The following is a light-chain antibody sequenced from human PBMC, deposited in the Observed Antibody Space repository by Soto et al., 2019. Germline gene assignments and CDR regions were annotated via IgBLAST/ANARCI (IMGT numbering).Light chain of an antibody. Sequence: EIVLTQAPASLSLSPGEIATLSCRASQSVGSFLAWYRQRPGQAPRLLVYDASNRASGIPARFRGNGSGTDFTVAVSGLDHEEFAIYDCQQRGAWPSSVGEATKLEI. V-gene: IGKV3-11*01. CDR1: QSVGSF. CDR3: QQRGAWPSS. J-gene: IGKJ2*04. CDR2: DAS.